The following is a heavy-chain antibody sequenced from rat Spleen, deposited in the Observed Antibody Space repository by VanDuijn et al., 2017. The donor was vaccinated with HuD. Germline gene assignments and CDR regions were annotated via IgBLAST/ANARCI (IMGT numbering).Heavy chain of an antibody. V-gene: IGHV3-1*01. CDR1: GYSITSNY. Sequence: EVQLQESGPGLVKPSQSLSLTCSVSGYSITSNYWGWIRNFPGNKMEWMGYINYSGSTSYNPSLKSRIPITRDTSKNQFFLQVNSVTTEDTATYYCDANYDGTYYYFDYWGQGVMVTVSA. CDR3: DANYDGTYYYFDY. CDR2: INYSGST. D-gene: IGHD1-12*02. J-gene: IGHJ2*01.